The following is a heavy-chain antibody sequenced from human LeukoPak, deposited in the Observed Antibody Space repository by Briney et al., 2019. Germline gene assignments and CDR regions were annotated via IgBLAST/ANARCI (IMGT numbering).Heavy chain of an antibody. Sequence: SETLSLTCSVSGGSISSYYWSWIRQPPGKGLEWIGYIYYSGSTNYNPSLKSRVTISVDTSKNQFSLKLTSVTSADTAVYYCARDGPAYTSRWYDYYYGLDVWGQGTTVTVSS. J-gene: IGHJ6*02. D-gene: IGHD2-2*01. V-gene: IGHV4-59*01. CDR2: IYYSGST. CDR3: ARDGPAYTSRWYDYYYGLDV. CDR1: GGSISSYY.